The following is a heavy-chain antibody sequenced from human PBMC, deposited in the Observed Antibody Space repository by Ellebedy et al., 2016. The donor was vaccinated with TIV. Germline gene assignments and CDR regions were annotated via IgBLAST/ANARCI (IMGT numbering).Heavy chain of an antibody. CDR1: GGSLTNHF. V-gene: IGHV4-59*11. Sequence: MPSETLSLTCTVSGGSLTNHFWSWIRQPPGKGLEWIASIYYSGTTNYNPSLKGRVTISVDTSKNQISLTLMSSVSAADTAVYYCARVAITAAVGGGFFDLWGRGTLVTVSS. D-gene: IGHD6-13*01. J-gene: IGHJ2*01. CDR2: IYYSGTT. CDR3: ARVAITAAVGGGFFDL.